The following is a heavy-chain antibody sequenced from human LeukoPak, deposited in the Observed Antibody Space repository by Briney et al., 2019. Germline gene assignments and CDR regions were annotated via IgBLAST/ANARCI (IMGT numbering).Heavy chain of an antibody. J-gene: IGHJ6*02. D-gene: IGHD6-6*01. CDR3: ARDSRSSIAARLPLNPYYYYGMDV. Sequence: SQILSLTCTVSGGAISSGGYYWSWIRQHPGEGLEWIGYIYYSGSTYYNPSLKSRVTISVDTSKNQFSLKLSSVTATDTAVYYCARDSRSSIAARLPLNPYYYYGMDVWGQGTTVTVSS. V-gene: IGHV4-31*03. CDR2: IYYSGST. CDR1: GGAISSGGYY.